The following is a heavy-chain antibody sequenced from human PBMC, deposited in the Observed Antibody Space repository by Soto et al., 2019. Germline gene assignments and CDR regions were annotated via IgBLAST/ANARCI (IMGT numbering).Heavy chain of an antibody. J-gene: IGHJ5*02. CDR1: GGSISSGGYY. CDR3: ARLGAYYQSLDP. D-gene: IGHD3-22*01. CDR2: IYYSGST. V-gene: IGHV4-31*03. Sequence: SETLSLTCTVSGGSISSGGYYWSWIRQHPGKGLEWIGYIYYSGSTYYNPSLKSRVTISVDTSKNQFSLRLSSVTAADTAVYYCARLGAYYQSLDPWGQGTLVTVSS.